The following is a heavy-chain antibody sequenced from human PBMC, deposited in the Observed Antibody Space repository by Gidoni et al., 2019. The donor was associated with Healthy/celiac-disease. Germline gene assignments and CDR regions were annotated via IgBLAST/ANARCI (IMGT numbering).Heavy chain of an antibody. D-gene: IGHD3-16*01. CDR1: GFTFSSYA. Sequence: EVQLLESGGGLVQPGGSLRLSCAASGFTFSSYAMSWVRQAPGKGLEWVSAISGSGGSTYYADSVKGRFTIFRDNSKNTLYLQMNSLRAEDTAVYYCAKRLRGDDWYFDLWGRGTLVTVSS. CDR2: ISGSGGST. V-gene: IGHV3-23*01. CDR3: AKRLRGDDWYFDL. J-gene: IGHJ2*01.